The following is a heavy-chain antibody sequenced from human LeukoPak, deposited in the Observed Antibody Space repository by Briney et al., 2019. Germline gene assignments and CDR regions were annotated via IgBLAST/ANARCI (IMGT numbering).Heavy chain of an antibody. CDR3: AREGGLTEGGFDY. CDR1: GFTFSSYW. CDR2: INPDGGDK. Sequence: GGSLRLSCAASGFTFSSYWMSWVRQAPGEGLEWLANINPDGGDKNYVDSVKGRFTISRDKSNNTLYLQMNSLRDEDTAVYYCAREGGLTEGGFDYWGQGTLVTVS. V-gene: IGHV3-7*03. D-gene: IGHD1-14*01. J-gene: IGHJ4*02.